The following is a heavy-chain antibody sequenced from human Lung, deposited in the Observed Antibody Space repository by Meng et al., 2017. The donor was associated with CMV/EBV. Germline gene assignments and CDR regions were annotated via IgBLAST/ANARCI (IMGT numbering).Heavy chain of an antibody. V-gene: IGHV3-13*01. J-gene: IGHJ4*02. CDR2: IGTVGDT. D-gene: IGHD2-2*02. CDR1: GFTFSTYD. Sequence: GGSLRLSCTASGFTFSTYDFHWVRQPTGTGRGWVSSIGTVGDTYSIGSVKGRFIISREDAKNSVYLQMNGLRDGDTGLCYCARARSHTHFDYWGQGALVTVSS. CDR3: ARARSHTHFDY.